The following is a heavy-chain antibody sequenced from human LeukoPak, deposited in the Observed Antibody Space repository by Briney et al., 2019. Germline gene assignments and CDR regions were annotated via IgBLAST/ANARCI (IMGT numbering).Heavy chain of an antibody. D-gene: IGHD6-19*01. Sequence: GRSLRLSCAASRFTFSSYGMHWVRQAPGKGLEWVAVISYDGSNKYYADSVEGRFTISRDNSKNTLYLQMTNLRAEDTAVYYCAKEGIAVAGTREFDYWGQGTLVTVSS. V-gene: IGHV3-30*18. CDR3: AKEGIAVAGTREFDY. CDR2: ISYDGSNK. J-gene: IGHJ4*02. CDR1: RFTFSSYG.